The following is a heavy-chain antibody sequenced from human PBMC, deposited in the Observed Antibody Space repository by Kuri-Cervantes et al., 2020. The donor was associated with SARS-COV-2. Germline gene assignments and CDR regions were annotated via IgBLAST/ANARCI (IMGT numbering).Heavy chain of an antibody. V-gene: IGHV3-74*01. CDR3: ARDVEDLSGFRFDY. D-gene: IGHD3-22*01. CDR2: INGDGSST. Sequence: GGSLRLSCAASGFTFSSYAMSWVRQAPGKGLVWVSRINGDGSSTSYADSVKGRFTISRDNAKNTLYLQMNSLRAEDTAVYFCARDVEDLSGFRFDYWGQGTLVTVSS. J-gene: IGHJ4*02. CDR1: GFTFSSYA.